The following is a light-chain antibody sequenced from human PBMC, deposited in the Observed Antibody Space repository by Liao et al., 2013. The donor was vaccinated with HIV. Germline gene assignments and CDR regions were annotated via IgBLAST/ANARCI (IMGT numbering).Light chain of an antibody. CDR2: QDN. Sequence: SYELTQPPSVSVSPGQTASITCSGDKLGDEYACWYQQKPGQSPVLVIYQDNKRPSGIPERFSGSNSGNTATLTISGTQAMDEADYYCQAWDSSTSNWVFGGGTKLTVL. J-gene: IGLJ3*02. CDR1: KLGDEY. V-gene: IGLV3-1*01. CDR3: QAWDSSTSNWV.